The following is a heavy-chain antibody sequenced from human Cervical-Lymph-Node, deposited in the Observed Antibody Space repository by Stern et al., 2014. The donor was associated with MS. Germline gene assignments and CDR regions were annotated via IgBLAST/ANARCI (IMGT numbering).Heavy chain of an antibody. Sequence: QVQLQESGPGLVKPSQTLSLTCTVSGGSISGAGYYWSWIRQHPGKGLEWIGYIPYSGSTYYNPSLRSRDTISVDTSKNQFSLRLNSVTAADTALYYCARSDRLWGSFDYWGQGTLVTVSS. CDR2: IPYSGST. J-gene: IGHJ4*02. D-gene: IGHD3-16*01. CDR1: GGSISGAGYY. CDR3: ARSDRLWGSFDY. V-gene: IGHV4-31*03.